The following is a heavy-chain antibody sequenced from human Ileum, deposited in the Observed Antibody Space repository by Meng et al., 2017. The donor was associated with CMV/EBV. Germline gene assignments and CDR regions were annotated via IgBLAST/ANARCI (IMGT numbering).Heavy chain of an antibody. D-gene: IGHD2-8*01. CDR2: IYYSGST. CDR1: GGSVSSGSFH. J-gene: IGHJ4*02. V-gene: IGHV4-61*01. Sequence: SETLSLTCTVSGGSVSSGSFHWSWIRQPPGKGLEWIGYIYYSGSTNYNPSLKSRVTISVDTSKNQFSLKLSSVTAADTAVYYCANGYYFDYWGQGTLVTVSS. CDR3: ANGYYFDY.